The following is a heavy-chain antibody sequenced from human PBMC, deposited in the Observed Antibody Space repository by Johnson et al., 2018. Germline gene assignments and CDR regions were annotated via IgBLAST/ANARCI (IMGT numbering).Heavy chain of an antibody. CDR1: GGSISSGGYY. CDR3: ARGRYFDWYWYYYMDV. CDR2: IYYSGST. V-gene: IGHV4-31*03. D-gene: IGHD3-9*01. J-gene: IGHJ6*03. Sequence: QVQLQESGPGLVKPSQTLSLTCTVSGGSISSGGYYWSWIRQHPGKGLEWIGYIYYSGSTNYNPSLKSRVTISVDTSKNQFSLRLSSVTAADTAGYYCARGRYFDWYWYYYMDVWGQGTTVTVSS.